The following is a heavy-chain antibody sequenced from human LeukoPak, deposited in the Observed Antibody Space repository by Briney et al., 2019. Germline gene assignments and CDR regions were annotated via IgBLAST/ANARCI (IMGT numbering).Heavy chain of an antibody. CDR2: IYYSGSI. Sequence: SETLSLTCTVSGGSISSYYWSWIRQPPGKGLEWIGYIYYSGSINYNPSLKSRVTISVDTSKNQFSLKLSSVTAADTSVYYCARFRWGYYFDYWGQGTLVTVSS. J-gene: IGHJ4*02. V-gene: IGHV4-59*12. CDR3: ARFRWGYYFDY. CDR1: GGSISSYY. D-gene: IGHD3-22*01.